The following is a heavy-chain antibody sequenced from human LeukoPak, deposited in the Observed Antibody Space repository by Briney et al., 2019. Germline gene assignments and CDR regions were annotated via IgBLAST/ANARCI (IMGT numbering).Heavy chain of an antibody. CDR3: AREDSSSWPPDY. CDR1: GYTFTSYY. Sequence: APVKVSCKASGYTFTSYYMPWVRQAPGQGLEGMGVINPSGGSTSYAQKFQGRVTMTRDTSTSTVYMELSRLRSDDTAVYYCAREDSSSWPPDYWGQGTLVTVSS. CDR2: INPSGGST. D-gene: IGHD6-13*01. V-gene: IGHV1-46*01. J-gene: IGHJ4*02.